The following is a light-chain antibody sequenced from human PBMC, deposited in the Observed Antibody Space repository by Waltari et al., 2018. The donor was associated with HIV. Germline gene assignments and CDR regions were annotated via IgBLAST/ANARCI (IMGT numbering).Light chain of an antibody. CDR3: QQYYRSPLT. Sequence: ETVLTQSPGTLSLSPGERATLSCRASQSVSSNSLAWYQYKPGQAPRLLIYDASMRATGIPDRFSGGGSGTDFTLTISRLEPEDFAVYYCQQYYRSPLTFGGGTKVEIK. CDR2: DAS. CDR1: QSVSSNS. J-gene: IGKJ4*01. V-gene: IGKV3-20*01.